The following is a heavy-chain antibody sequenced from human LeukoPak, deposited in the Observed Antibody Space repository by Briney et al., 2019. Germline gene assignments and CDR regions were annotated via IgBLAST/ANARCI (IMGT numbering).Heavy chain of an antibody. CDR2: IYCSGST. J-gene: IGHJ3*02. Sequence: SETLSLTCTVSGGSISSYYWSWIRQPPGKGLEWIGYIYCSGSTNYNPSLKSRVIISVDTSKNQFSLKLSSVTAADTAVYYCAKGDYYDRSGYPTDAFDIWGQGTMVTVSS. V-gene: IGHV4-59*01. CDR3: AKGDYYDRSGYPTDAFDI. CDR1: GGSISSYY. D-gene: IGHD3-22*01.